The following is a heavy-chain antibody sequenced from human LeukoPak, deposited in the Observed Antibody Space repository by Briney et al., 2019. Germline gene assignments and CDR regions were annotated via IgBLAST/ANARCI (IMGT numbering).Heavy chain of an antibody. V-gene: IGHV1-69*05. CDR3: ARDYYYGSGSYYNWFDP. J-gene: IGHJ5*02. CDR2: IIPIFGTA. CDR1: GGTFSSYA. D-gene: IGHD3-10*01. Sequence: SVKVSCNASGGTFSSYAISWVRHAPGQGLELMGGIIPIFGTANYAQKFQGRVTITTDESTSTAYMELSSLRSEDTAVYYCARDYYYGSGSYYNWFDPWGQGTLVTVSS.